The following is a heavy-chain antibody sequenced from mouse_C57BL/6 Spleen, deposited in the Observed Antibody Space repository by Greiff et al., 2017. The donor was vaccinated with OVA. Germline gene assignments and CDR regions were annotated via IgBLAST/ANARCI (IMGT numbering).Heavy chain of an antibody. J-gene: IGHJ3*01. V-gene: IGHV5-17*01. CDR3: ARLGDLAY. CDR2: ISSGSSTI. CDR1: GFTFSDYG. Sequence: EVMLVESGGGLVKPGGSLKLSCAASGFTFSDYGMHWVRQAPEKGLEWVAYISSGSSTIYYADTVKGRFTISRDNAKNTLFLQMTSLRSEDTAMYYCARLGDLAYWGQGTLVTVSA.